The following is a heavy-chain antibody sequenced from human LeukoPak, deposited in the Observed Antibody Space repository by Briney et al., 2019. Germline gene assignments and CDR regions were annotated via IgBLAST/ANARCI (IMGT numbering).Heavy chain of an antibody. V-gene: IGHV3-30*02. CDR2: IQYDGDNK. CDR1: GFTFTRSA. Sequence: GGSLRLSCVASGFTFTRSAMHWVRQTPGKGLEWVAFIQYDGDNKYYADSVKGRFTISRDDSQNTLYLQMNSLTVEDTAVYYCAKRWDSTWSYFDLWGQGTLVTVSS. J-gene: IGHJ4*02. D-gene: IGHD1-26*01. CDR3: AKRWDSTWSYFDL.